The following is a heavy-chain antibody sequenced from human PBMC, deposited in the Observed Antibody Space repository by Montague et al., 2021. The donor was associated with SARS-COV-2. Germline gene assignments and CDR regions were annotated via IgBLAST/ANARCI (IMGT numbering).Heavy chain of an antibody. CDR2: IFYNGYT. D-gene: IGHD1-1*01. V-gene: IGHV4-59*08. Sequence: SETLSLTCTVSGGTVRDYYWNWIRQTPGKGLEWIGYIFYNGYTKYNPSLESQVTPSVDTPGNQFFLSLRSVTASDTATYFCARHSVSEDGTFFRSYFDPWGQGAQVIVSS. J-gene: IGHJ5*02. CDR3: ARHSVSEDGTFFRSYFDP. CDR1: GGTVRDYY.